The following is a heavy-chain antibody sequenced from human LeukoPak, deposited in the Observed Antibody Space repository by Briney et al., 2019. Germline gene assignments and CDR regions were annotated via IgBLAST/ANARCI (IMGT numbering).Heavy chain of an antibody. CDR3: ARGCREGYISPFDP. CDR2: IRRDGST. Sequence: GGSLRLSCAASRLSVSSDFMSWVRQAPGKGLEWVAVIRRDGSTDYADSVKGRFTISRDNYRNTVHLQMISLRAEDTAMYYCARGCREGYISPFDPWGQGTLVTVSS. D-gene: IGHD5-24*01. V-gene: IGHV3-66*01. J-gene: IGHJ5*02. CDR1: RLSVSSDF.